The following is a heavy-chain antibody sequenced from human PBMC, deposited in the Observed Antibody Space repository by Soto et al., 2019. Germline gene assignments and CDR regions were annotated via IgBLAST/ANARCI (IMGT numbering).Heavy chain of an antibody. CDR2: IYYSGST. V-gene: IGHV4-59*08. CDR1: GGSISSYY. Sequence: SETLSLTCTVSGGSISSYYWSWIRQPPGKGLEWIGYIYYSGSTNYNPSLKSRVTISVDTSKNQFSLKLSSVTAADTAVYYCARHYTKFRPGTRYYYYMDVWGKGTTVTVSS. CDR3: ARHYTKFRPGTRYYYYMDV. J-gene: IGHJ6*03. D-gene: IGHD1-1*01.